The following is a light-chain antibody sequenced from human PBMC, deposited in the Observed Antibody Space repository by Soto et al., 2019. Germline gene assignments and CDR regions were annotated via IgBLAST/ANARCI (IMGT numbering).Light chain of an antibody. Sequence: EIVLTQSPGTLSLSTGDRATLSCRASRSVSNNSVAWYQRKPDQAPRLLIYGASSRATDSPRRFSGSGSETDFTLTIIRLEPEDFAVYYCQQYVSSPPTFGQGTKVESK. CDR2: GAS. CDR3: QQYVSSPPT. V-gene: IGKV3-20*01. J-gene: IGKJ1*01. CDR1: RSVSNNS.